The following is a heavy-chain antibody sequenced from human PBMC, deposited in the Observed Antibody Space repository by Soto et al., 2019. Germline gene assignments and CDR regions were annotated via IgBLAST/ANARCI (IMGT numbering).Heavy chain of an antibody. Sequence: QVQLVESGGGVVQPGRSLRLSCAASGLPFRSYGWTWVGQAPGKGLEWVAVIWLDGSNKYYADSVKGRFTISRDNSKNTLYLQMNSLRAEDTAVYYCARWGIAAGDYWGQGTLVTVSS. CDR2: IWLDGSNK. V-gene: IGHV3-33*01. J-gene: IGHJ4*02. CDR3: ARWGIAAGDY. CDR1: GLPFRSYG. D-gene: IGHD6-13*01.